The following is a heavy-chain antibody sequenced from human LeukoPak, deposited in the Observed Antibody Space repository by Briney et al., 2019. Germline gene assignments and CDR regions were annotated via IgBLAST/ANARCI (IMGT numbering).Heavy chain of an antibody. D-gene: IGHD4/OR15-4a*01. Sequence: ASVKVSCKASGYTFTGYYMHWVRQAPGQGLEWMGRINPNSGGTNYAQKFQGRVTMTRDTSISTAYMELSRLTSDDTAVYYCARSYGGNGDIYFDYWGQGTLVTVSS. CDR2: INPNSGGT. CDR3: ARSYGGNGDIYFDY. J-gene: IGHJ4*02. CDR1: GYTFTGYY. V-gene: IGHV1-2*06.